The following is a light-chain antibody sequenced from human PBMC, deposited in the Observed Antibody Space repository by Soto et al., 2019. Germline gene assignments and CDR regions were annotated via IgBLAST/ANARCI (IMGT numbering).Light chain of an antibody. CDR3: SSYTSSNTLEV. Sequence: QSALIQPASVSGSPGQSITISCTGTSSDVGGSNYVSWYQHHPHRAPKLLIYEVSYRPSGVPNRFSGPKSDNTASLTISGLQAEDEADYYCSSYTSSNTLEVFGIGTRSPS. V-gene: IGLV2-14*01. J-gene: IGLJ1*01. CDR2: EVS. CDR1: SSDVGGSNY.